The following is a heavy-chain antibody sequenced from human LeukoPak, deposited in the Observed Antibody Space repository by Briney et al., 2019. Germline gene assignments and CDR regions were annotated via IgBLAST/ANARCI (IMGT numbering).Heavy chain of an antibody. J-gene: IGHJ6*02. V-gene: IGHV3-9*01. D-gene: IGHD2-2*01. CDR2: ISWNSGSI. CDR1: GFTFDDYA. CDR3: AKEHIVVVPAGGMDV. Sequence: GGSLRLSCAASGFTFDDYAMHWVRQAPGKGLEWVSGISWNSGSIGYADSVKGRFTISRDNAKNSLYLQMNSLRAEDTALDYCAKEHIVVVPAGGMDVWGQGTTVTVSS.